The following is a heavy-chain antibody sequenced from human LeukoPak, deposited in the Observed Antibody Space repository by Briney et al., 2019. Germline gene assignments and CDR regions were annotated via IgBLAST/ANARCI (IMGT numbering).Heavy chain of an antibody. Sequence: PGGSLRLSCAASGFTFSSYSMNWVRQAPGKGLEWVSYISSSSSTIYYADSVKGPFTISRDNAKNSLYLQMNSLRAEDTAVYYCAREEYSPYWGQGTMVTVSS. D-gene: IGHD6-6*01. V-gene: IGHV3-48*01. CDR2: ISSSSSTI. J-gene: IGHJ4*02. CDR3: AREEYSPY. CDR1: GFTFSSYS.